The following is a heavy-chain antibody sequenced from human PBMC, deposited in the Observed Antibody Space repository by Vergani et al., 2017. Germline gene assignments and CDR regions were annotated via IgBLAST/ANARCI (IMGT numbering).Heavy chain of an antibody. J-gene: IGHJ6*02. CDR2: ISGSGGST. CDR3: ANANPRNVGYGYLYYYHARDV. D-gene: IGHD5-12*01. V-gene: IGHV3-23*01. Sequence: EVQLLESGGDLVQPGGSLRLSCAASGFSFNHYAMNWVRQAPGKGLEWVSGISGSGGSTYYAGSGKGRLTISRDSSKNTLYLQMNSLSAGATTVYYCANANPRNVGYGYLYYYHARDVWGQGTTVTVSS. CDR1: GFSFNHYA.